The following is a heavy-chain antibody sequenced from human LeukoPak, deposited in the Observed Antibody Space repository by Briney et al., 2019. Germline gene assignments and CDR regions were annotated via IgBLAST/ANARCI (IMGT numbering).Heavy chain of an antibody. CDR3: ARPLGYCSSTSCYTGHWFDP. D-gene: IGHD2-2*02. V-gene: IGHV1-18*01. Sequence: ASVKVSCKASGYTFTSYGISWVRQAPGQGLEWMGWISAYNGNTNYAQKLQGRVTMTTDTSTSTAYMELRSLRSDDTAVYYCARPLGYCSSTSCYTGHWFDPWGQGTLVTVSS. CDR1: GYTFTSYG. CDR2: ISAYNGNT. J-gene: IGHJ5*02.